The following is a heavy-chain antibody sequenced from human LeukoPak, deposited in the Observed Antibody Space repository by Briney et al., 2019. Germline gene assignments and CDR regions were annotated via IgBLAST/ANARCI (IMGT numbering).Heavy chain of an antibody. J-gene: IGHJ2*01. CDR2: ISSSGSTI. CDR1: GFTFSSYE. CDR3: ARDSSSYWFFDL. V-gene: IGHV3-48*03. Sequence: GGSRRLSWAASGFTFSSYEINWVRQAAGKGLEWVSYISSSGSTIYYADSVKGRFTISRDNAKNSLFLQMNSLRAEDTAVYYCARDSSSYWFFDLWGRGTLVTVSS.